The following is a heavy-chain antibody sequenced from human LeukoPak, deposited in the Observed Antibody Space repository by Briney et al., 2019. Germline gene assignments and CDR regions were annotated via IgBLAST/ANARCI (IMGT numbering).Heavy chain of an antibody. CDR1: GYTFTSYY. Sequence: ASVKVSCKASGYTFTSYYMHWVRQAPGQGLEWMGIINPSGGSTSYAQKFQGRVTMTRDMSTSTVYMELSSLRSEDTAVYYCASIVGATLGADAFDIWGQGTMVTVSS. CDR3: ASIVGATLGADAFDI. D-gene: IGHD1-26*01. V-gene: IGHV1-46*01. J-gene: IGHJ3*02. CDR2: INPSGGST.